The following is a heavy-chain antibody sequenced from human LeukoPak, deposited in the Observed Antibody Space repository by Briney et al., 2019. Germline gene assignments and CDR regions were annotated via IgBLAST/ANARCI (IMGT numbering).Heavy chain of an antibody. Sequence: GGSLRLSCAASGFTFSSYAMSWVRQAPGKGLEWVSGISGSGAGTYYADSVKGRFTISRDNSKSTPSLQMNSLRAEDTAVYYCAKDLRYSSSSGCLDYWGQGTLVTVSS. D-gene: IGHD6-6*01. CDR3: AKDLRYSSSSGCLDY. CDR2: ISGSGAGT. J-gene: IGHJ4*02. CDR1: GFTFSSYA. V-gene: IGHV3-23*01.